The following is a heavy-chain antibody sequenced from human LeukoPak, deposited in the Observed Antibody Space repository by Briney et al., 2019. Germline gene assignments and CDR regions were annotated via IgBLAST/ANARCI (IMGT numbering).Heavy chain of an antibody. Sequence: PSETLSLTCTVSGDSISTYYWSWIRQPPGKGLEWIGYLYYTGSTNYNPSFKSRVTISVDRSKKQFSLKVSSVTAADTAVYYCAGGPTSSFDYWGQGTLVTVSS. D-gene: IGHD2-2*01. J-gene: IGHJ4*02. CDR2: LYYTGST. CDR3: AGGPTSSFDY. CDR1: GDSISTYY. V-gene: IGHV4-59*08.